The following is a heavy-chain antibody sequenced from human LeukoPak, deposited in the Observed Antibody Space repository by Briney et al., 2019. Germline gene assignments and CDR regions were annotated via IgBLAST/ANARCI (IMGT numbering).Heavy chain of an antibody. CDR1: GGSISSGGYY. CDR3: ARDRIVGATHAFDI. Sequence: PSETLSLTCTVSGGSISSGGYYWSWIRQHPGKGLEWIGYIYYSGSTYYNPSLKSRVTISVDKSKNQFSLKLSSVTAADTAVYYCARDRIVGATHAFDIWGQGTMVTVSS. V-gene: IGHV4-31*03. J-gene: IGHJ3*02. CDR2: IYYSGST. D-gene: IGHD1-26*01.